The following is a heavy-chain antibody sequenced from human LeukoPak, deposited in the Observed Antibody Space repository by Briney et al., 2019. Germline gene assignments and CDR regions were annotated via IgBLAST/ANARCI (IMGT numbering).Heavy chain of an antibody. Sequence: GESLKISCKGSGYSFTSYWIGWVRQMPGKGLEWMGIIHPGDSDTRYSPSFQGQVTISADKSISTAYLQWSSLKASDTAMYYCARGGPYSSGLNGVYFDYWGQGTLVTVSS. V-gene: IGHV5-51*01. D-gene: IGHD6-19*01. CDR3: ARGGPYSSGLNGVYFDY. CDR2: IHPGDSDT. CDR1: GYSFTSYW. J-gene: IGHJ4*02.